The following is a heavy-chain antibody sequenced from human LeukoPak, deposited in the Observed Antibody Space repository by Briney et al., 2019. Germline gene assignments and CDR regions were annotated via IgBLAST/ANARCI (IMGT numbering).Heavy chain of an antibody. D-gene: IGHD3-10*01. Sequence: GGSLRLSCAASGFTLSSYEMNWVRQAPGKGLEWVSYISSSGSTIYYADSVKGRFIISRDNAKNSLYLQMNSLRAEDTAVYYCARDKDMVRGIWNYYFGMDVWGQGTTVTVSS. CDR2: ISSSGSTI. CDR3: ARDKDMVRGIWNYYFGMDV. CDR1: GFTLSSYE. V-gene: IGHV3-48*03. J-gene: IGHJ6*02.